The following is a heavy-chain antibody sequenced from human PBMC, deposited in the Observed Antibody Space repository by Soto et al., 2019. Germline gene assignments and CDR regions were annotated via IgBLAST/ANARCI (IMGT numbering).Heavy chain of an antibody. V-gene: IGHV3-73*01. D-gene: IGHD4-17*01. CDR3: TRRGPTVTTSLDYYGMDV. CDR2: IRSKANSYAT. CDR1: GFTFSGSA. Sequence: HPGGSLRLSCAASGFTFSGSAMHWVRQASGKGLEWVGRIRSKANSYATAYAASVKGRFTISRDDSKNTAYLQMNSLKTEDTAVYYCTRRGPTVTTSLDYYGMDVWGQGTTVTVSS. J-gene: IGHJ6*02.